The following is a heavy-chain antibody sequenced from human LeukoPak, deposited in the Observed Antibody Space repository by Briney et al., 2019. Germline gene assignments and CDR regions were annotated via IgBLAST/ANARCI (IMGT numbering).Heavy chain of an antibody. D-gene: IGHD2-15*01. CDR3: ARWYCSGGSCYLYYYYYGMDV. CDR1: GFTFSNYW. CDR2: IKQDGSEK. J-gene: IGHJ6*02. Sequence: GGSLRLSCAASGFTFSNYWMSWVRQAPGKGLEWVANIKQDGSEKYYVDSVKGRFTISRDNAKNSLYLQMNSLRAEDTAVYYCARWYCSGGSCYLYYYYYGMDVWGQGTTVTVSS. V-gene: IGHV3-7*03.